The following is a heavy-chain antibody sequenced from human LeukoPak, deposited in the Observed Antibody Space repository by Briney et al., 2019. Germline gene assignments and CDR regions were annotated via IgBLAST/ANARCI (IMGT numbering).Heavy chain of an antibody. J-gene: IGHJ4*02. Sequence: PGGSLRLSCAASGFTFSSYSMNWVRQAPGKGLEWVSSISSSSSYIYYADSVKGRFTISRDNAKNSLYLQMNSLRAEDTAVYYCARVAIFPHYYGSGSSPNYFDYWGQGTLVTVSS. CDR2: ISSSSSYI. V-gene: IGHV3-21*01. D-gene: IGHD3-10*01. CDR3: ARVAIFPHYYGSGSSPNYFDY. CDR1: GFTFSSYS.